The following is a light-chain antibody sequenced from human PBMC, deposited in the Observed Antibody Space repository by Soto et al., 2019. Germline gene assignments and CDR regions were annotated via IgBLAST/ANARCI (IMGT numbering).Light chain of an antibody. Sequence: DMVITQSPDSLAVSLGEGATINCKSSQSVLSSSNSKNYLVWYQQKPGQPPKLLISWASTRESGVPDRFSGSGSGTDFTLTISSLQAEDVAVYYCQQHYDSWTFGQGTKVEIK. CDR2: WAS. J-gene: IGKJ1*01. CDR1: QSVLSSSNSKNY. CDR3: QQHYDSWT. V-gene: IGKV4-1*01.